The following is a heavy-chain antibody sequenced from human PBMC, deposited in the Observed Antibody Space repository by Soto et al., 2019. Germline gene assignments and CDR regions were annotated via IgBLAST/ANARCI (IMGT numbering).Heavy chain of an antibody. CDR1: GYTFTSYG. V-gene: IGHV1-18*01. CDR2: ISAYNGNT. D-gene: IGHD5-18*01. Sequence: GASVKVSCKASGYTFTSYGISWVRQAPGQGLEWMGWISAYNGNTNYAQKLQGRVTMTTDTSTSTAYMELRSLRSDDTAVYYCARELSPAYSYGFYYYSYMDFWGKGTTVPVSS. CDR3: ARELSPAYSYGFYYYSYMDF. J-gene: IGHJ6*03.